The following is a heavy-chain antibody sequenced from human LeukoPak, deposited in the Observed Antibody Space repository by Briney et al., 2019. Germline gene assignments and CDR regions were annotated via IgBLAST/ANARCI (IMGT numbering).Heavy chain of an antibody. CDR2: ISGSGGST. V-gene: IGHV3-23*01. Sequence: GGSLRLSCAASGFTFSSYAMSWVRQAPGKGLEWVSAISGSGGSTYYADSVKGRFTISRDNSKNTLYLQMNSLRAEDTAVYYCAKGNPRDIVVVPAAHWFDPWGQGTLVTVSS. D-gene: IGHD2-2*01. J-gene: IGHJ5*02. CDR3: AKGNPRDIVVVPAAHWFDP. CDR1: GFTFSSYA.